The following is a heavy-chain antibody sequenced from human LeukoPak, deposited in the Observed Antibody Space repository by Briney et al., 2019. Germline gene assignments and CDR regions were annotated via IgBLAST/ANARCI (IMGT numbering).Heavy chain of an antibody. CDR2: IYYSGST. CDR3: ARYKPPYCGGDCYSSAFDI. D-gene: IGHD2-21*02. Sequence: SETLSLTCTVSGGSISSYYWSWIRQPPGKGLEWTGYIYYSGSTNYNPSLKSRVTISVDTSKNQFSLKLSSVTAADTAVYYCARYKPPYCGGDCYSSAFDIWGQGTMVTVSS. J-gene: IGHJ3*02. V-gene: IGHV4-59*01. CDR1: GGSISSYY.